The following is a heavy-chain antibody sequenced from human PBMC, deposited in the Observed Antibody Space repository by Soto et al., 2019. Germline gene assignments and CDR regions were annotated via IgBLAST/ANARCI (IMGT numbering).Heavy chain of an antibody. CDR1: GFAFSSYA. D-gene: IGHD5-12*01. CDR2: VRGNGDPP. V-gene: IGHV3-64D*06. Sequence: GGSLRLSCAASGFAFSSYALHWVRQAPGKGLEYISGVRGNGDPPFYTDSVKGRFTISRDTSKNTLYLQMTTLSADDTAVYYCVKSRGGNNFDFFDWGQGTLVTVSS. CDR3: VKSRGGNNFDFFD. J-gene: IGHJ4*02.